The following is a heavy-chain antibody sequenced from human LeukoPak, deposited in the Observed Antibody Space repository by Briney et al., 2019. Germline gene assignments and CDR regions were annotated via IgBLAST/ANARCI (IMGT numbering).Heavy chain of an antibody. Sequence: SETLSLTCTVSGGSISSYYWSWIRQPPGKGLEWIGYIHYSGSPNYNLSLKSRAIISVDTSKNQFSLKVTSVTAADTAVYYCARHQPSSSSIDYWGQGTLVTVSS. D-gene: IGHD6-6*01. J-gene: IGHJ4*02. CDR2: IHYSGSP. CDR3: ARHQPSSSSIDY. CDR1: GGSISSYY. V-gene: IGHV4-59*08.